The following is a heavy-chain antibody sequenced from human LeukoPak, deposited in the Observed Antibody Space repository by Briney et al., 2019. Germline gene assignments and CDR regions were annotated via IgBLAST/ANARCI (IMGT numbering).Heavy chain of an antibody. CDR2: ISDSGGST. J-gene: IGHJ4*02. CDR3: AKGDFGAHYFDS. CDR1: GFTFSNYE. V-gene: IGHV3-23*01. D-gene: IGHD3-10*01. Sequence: PGGSLRLSCAASGFTFSNYEMSWVRLAPGKGLEWVSTISDSGGSTYYADSVKGRFTISRDNSKNTLYLQMNSLRADDTAVYYCAKGDFGAHYFDSWGQGTLVTVSS.